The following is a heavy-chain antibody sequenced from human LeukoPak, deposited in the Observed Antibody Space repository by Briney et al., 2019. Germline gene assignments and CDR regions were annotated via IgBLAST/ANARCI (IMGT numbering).Heavy chain of an antibody. CDR1: GFTFSSYS. D-gene: IGHD6-6*01. CDR3: ARGDGSSSGLYFDS. CDR2: ISSSSSTI. Sequence: GGSLRLSCAASGFTFSSYSMNWVRQAPGKGLEWVSYISSSSSTIYYADSVKGRFTISRDNAKNSLYLQMNSLRAADTAVYYCARGDGSSSGLYFDSWGRGTLVTVSS. J-gene: IGHJ4*02. V-gene: IGHV3-48*04.